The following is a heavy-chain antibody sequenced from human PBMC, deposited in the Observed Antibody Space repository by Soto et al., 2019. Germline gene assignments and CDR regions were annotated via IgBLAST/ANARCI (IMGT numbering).Heavy chain of an antibody. CDR1: GFTFSSYA. J-gene: IGHJ3*02. CDR3: AKDQGWGIQLWSPGDAFDI. Sequence: GESLKISCAASGFTFSSYAMSWVRQAPGKGLEWVSAISGSGGSTYYADSVKGRFTISRDNSKNTLYLQMNSLRAEDTAVYYCAKDQGWGIQLWSPGDAFDIWGQGTMVTVSS. D-gene: IGHD5-18*01. CDR2: ISGSGGST. V-gene: IGHV3-23*01.